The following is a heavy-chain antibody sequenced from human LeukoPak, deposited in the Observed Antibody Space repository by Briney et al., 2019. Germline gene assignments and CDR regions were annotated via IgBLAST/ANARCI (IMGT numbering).Heavy chain of an antibody. CDR1: GFTFSSYG. V-gene: IGHV3-30*18. CDR3: AKDLFAGTRGPDY. J-gene: IGHJ4*02. CDR2: ISYDGSNK. D-gene: IGHD6-13*01. Sequence: GGSLRLSCAASGFTFSSYGMHCVRQAPGKGLEWVAVISYDGSNKYYADSVKGRFTISRDNSKNTLYLQMNSLRAEDTAVYYCAKDLFAGTRGPDYWGQGTLVTVSS.